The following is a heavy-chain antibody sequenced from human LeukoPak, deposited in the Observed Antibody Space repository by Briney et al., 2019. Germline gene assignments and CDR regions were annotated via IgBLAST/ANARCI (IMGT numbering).Heavy chain of an antibody. CDR3: ARDGRGAEVDF. J-gene: IGHJ4*02. Sequence: SETLSLTCAVSGYSISSGYYWGWIRQPPGKGLEWIGSIYHSGSTYYNPSLKSRVTISVDTSKNQFSLKLSSVTAAATAVYYCARDGRGAEVDFWGQGTLVTVSS. CDR2: IYHSGST. V-gene: IGHV4-38-2*02. D-gene: IGHD3-10*01. CDR1: GYSISSGYY.